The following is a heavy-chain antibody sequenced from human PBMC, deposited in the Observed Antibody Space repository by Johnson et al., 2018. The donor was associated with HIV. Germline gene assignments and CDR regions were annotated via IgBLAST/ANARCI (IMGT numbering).Heavy chain of an antibody. CDR3: AKDRHYTTFNAFDI. D-gene: IGHD4-11*01. V-gene: IGHV3-23*04. CDR1: GFTFSSYW. CDR2: ISGTGGTT. J-gene: IGHJ3*02. Sequence: VQLVESGGGLVQPGGSLRLSCVASGFTFSSYWMHWVRQAPGKGLVLVSAISGTGGTTYYADSVRGRFSISRDKSKDTLYLQMSSLRAEDTAVYYCAKDRHYTTFNAFDIWGQGTTVTVSS.